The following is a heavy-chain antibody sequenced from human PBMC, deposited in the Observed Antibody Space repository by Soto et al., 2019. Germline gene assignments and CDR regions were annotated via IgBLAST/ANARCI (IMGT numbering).Heavy chain of an antibody. Sequence: QVQLVQSGAEVKQPGSSVKVSCQASGVTFSSFAISWVRQAPGQGLEWMGGIIPIFRTPNYAQNFQGRFTITADESTSSLYMELSRLRSEDTAVYYCARSTGSGFRPGTHRFNWCDPWGQGTLVTVSS. D-gene: IGHD5-12*01. J-gene: IGHJ5*02. V-gene: IGHV1-69*01. CDR1: GVTFSSFA. CDR3: ARSTGSGFRPGTHRFNWCDP. CDR2: IIPIFRTP.